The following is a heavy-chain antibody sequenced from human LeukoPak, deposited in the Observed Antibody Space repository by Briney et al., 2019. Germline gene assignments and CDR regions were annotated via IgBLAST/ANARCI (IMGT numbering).Heavy chain of an antibody. Sequence: GGSLRLSCAASGFIFSSFWMHWVRQVPGKGLVWVSHINSDGRTTYYADSAKGRFTISRDNSKNTLYLQMNSLRAEDTAVYYCAKPLYSSSWYWFDPWGQGTLVTVSP. CDR2: INSDGRTT. D-gene: IGHD6-13*01. CDR3: AKPLYSSSWYWFDP. V-gene: IGHV3-74*01. J-gene: IGHJ5*02. CDR1: GFIFSSFW.